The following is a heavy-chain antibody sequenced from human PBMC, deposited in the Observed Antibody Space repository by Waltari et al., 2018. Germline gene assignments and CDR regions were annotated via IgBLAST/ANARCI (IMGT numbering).Heavy chain of an antibody. D-gene: IGHD2-15*01. CDR2: MSGSGGST. CDR3: AIHGAVVAATYYYYGMDV. Sequence: EVWLLESGGGVVQPGGSLRLSCAASGFTFSSYAMSWVRQAPGKGLEWVSAMSGSGGSTYYADSVKGRFTISRDNSKNTLYLQMNSLRAEDTAVYYCAIHGAVVAATYYYYGMDVWGQGTTVTVSS. J-gene: IGHJ6*02. V-gene: IGHV3-23*01. CDR1: GFTFSSYA.